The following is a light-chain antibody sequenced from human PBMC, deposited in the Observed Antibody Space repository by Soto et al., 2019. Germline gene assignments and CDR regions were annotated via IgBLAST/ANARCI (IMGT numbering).Light chain of an antibody. J-gene: IGKJ4*01. V-gene: IGKV1-8*01. Sequence: AIRMTQSPSSISASTGDRVTITCRASQAISSYLAWYQQEPGKAPKLLIYAASTLQSGVPSRFSGSGSGTDFTLTISCLQSEDFATYYCQQYYSYPPLTFGGGTKVEIK. CDR1: QAISSY. CDR3: QQYYSYPPLT. CDR2: AAS.